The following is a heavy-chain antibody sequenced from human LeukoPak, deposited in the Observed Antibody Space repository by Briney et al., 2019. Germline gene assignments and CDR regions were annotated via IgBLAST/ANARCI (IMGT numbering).Heavy chain of an antibody. D-gene: IGHD3-10*01. CDR2: ISWNSGSI. CDR1: GFTFDDYA. CDR3: ARAGSHWHYVY. J-gene: IGHJ4*02. Sequence: GGSLRLSCAASGFTFDDYAMHWIRQAPGKGLEWVSGISWNSGSIGYADSVKGRFTISRDNAKNSLSLQMNNLRVEDTAVYYCARAGSHWHYVYWGQGTVVTVSS. V-gene: IGHV3-9*01.